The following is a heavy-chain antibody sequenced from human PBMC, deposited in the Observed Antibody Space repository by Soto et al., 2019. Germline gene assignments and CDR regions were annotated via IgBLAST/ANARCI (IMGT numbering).Heavy chain of an antibody. D-gene: IGHD3-10*01. CDR1: GFTFSTYA. CDR2: ISGSGGST. J-gene: IGHJ4*02. V-gene: IGHV3-23*01. Sequence: EVQLLESGGGLVQPGGSLRLSCAASGFTFSTYAMSWVRQAPGKELEWVSVISGSGGSTYYADSVKGRFTISRDNSKNTLYLQLNSLRAEDTAVYYCAKVLPSVGELLSSFDYWGQGTLVSVSS. CDR3: AKVLPSVGELLSSFDY.